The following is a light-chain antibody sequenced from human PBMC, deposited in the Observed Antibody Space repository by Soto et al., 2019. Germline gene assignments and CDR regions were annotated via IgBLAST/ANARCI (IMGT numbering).Light chain of an antibody. Sequence: QSALTQPPSASGSPGQSVTISCTGTSGDVGNYNYVSWYQQHPGKAPKLMIYEVNKRPSGVPDRFSGSKSGNTASLTVSGLQPEDEADYYCSSYAGSNKVFGGGTQLTVL. J-gene: IGLJ3*02. CDR3: SSYAGSNKV. CDR2: EVN. CDR1: SGDVGNYNY. V-gene: IGLV2-8*01.